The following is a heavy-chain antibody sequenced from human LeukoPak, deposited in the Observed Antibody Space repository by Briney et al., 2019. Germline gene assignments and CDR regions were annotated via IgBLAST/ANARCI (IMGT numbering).Heavy chain of an antibody. D-gene: IGHD2-2*01. CDR2: INHSGST. CDR3: ARGRNIVVVPAVSHRGSIAARRGGFDY. Sequence: SETLSLTCAVYGGSFSGYYWSWIRQPPGKGLEWIGEINHSGSTNYNPSLKSRVTISVDTSKNQFSLKLSSVTAADTAVYYCARGRNIVVVPAVSHRGSIAARRGGFDYWGQGTLVTVSS. J-gene: IGHJ4*02. CDR1: GGSFSGYY. V-gene: IGHV4-34*01.